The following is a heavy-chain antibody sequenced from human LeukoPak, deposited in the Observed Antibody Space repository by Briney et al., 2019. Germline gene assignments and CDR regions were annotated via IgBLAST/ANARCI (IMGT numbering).Heavy chain of an antibody. CDR3: AKGAGETYYDFWSGHYGMDV. J-gene: IGHJ6*02. D-gene: IGHD3-3*01. CDR1: GFTFSSYA. Sequence: PGGSLRLSCAASGFTFSSYAMSWVRQAPGKGLEWVSAISGSGGSTYYADSVKGRFTISRDNSKNTLYLQMNSLRAEDTAVYYCAKGAGETYYDFWSGHYGMDVWGQGTTVTVSS. V-gene: IGHV3-23*01. CDR2: ISGSGGST.